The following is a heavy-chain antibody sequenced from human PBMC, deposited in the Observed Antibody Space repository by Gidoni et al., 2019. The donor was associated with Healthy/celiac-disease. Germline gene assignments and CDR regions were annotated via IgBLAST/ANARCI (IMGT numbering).Heavy chain of an antibody. CDR1: GFTFSSYW. CDR2: IKQDGSEK. D-gene: IGHD1-20*01. J-gene: IGHJ4*02. Sequence: EVQLVVSGGGLVQPGGSLRLSCAASGFTFSSYWMRWVRQAPGKGLGWVANIKQDGSEKYYVDSVKGRFTISRDNAKNSLYLQMNSLRAEDTAVYYCARVGITGNDFDYWGQGTLVTVSS. CDR3: ARVGITGNDFDY. V-gene: IGHV3-7*01.